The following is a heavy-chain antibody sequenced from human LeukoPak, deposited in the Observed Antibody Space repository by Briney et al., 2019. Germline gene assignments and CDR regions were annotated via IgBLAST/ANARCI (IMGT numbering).Heavy chain of an antibody. D-gene: IGHD3-22*01. Sequence: SETLSLTCTVSGGSISSYYWSWIRQPAGKGLEWIGRLYTSGYTNYNPSLKSRVTMSVDTSKNQFSLKLSSVTAADTAVYYCARGSSHQGITMIVVVITPFDYWGQGTLVTVSS. V-gene: IGHV4-4*07. CDR1: GGSISSYY. CDR3: ARGSSHQGITMIVVVITPFDY. CDR2: LYTSGYT. J-gene: IGHJ4*02.